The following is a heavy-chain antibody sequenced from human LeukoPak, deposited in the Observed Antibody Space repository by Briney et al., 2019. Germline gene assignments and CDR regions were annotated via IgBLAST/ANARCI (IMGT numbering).Heavy chain of an antibody. D-gene: IGHD3-10*01. CDR3: ARDHRLLWFGEYSYYYYGMDV. V-gene: IGHV4-59*12. CDR1: GGSISGYY. Sequence: SETLSLTCTVSGGSISGYYWSWIRQPPGKGLEWIGYIYYSGSTNYNPSLKSRVTISVDTSKNQFSLKLSSVTAADTAVYYCARDHRLLWFGEYSYYYYGMDVWGQGTTVTVSS. J-gene: IGHJ6*02. CDR2: IYYSGST.